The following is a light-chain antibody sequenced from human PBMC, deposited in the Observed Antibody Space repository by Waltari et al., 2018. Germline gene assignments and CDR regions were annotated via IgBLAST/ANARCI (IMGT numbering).Light chain of an antibody. CDR2: YDS. V-gene: IGLV3-21*04. Sequence: SYVLTQPPSVSVAPGKTARLPCAGANIAGESGHWYQQKPGPAPVVVINYDSGRPSGIPERISGSKSGNTATLTIGRVEAGDEADYYCQVWDTISDHVLFGGGTKLTVL. CDR1: NIAGES. CDR3: QVWDTISDHVL. J-gene: IGLJ2*01.